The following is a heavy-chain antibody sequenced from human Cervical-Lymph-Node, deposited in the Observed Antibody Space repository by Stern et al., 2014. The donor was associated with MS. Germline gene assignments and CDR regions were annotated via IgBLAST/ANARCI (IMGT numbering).Heavy chain of an antibody. CDR2: IFPIFCTA. J-gene: IGHJ4*02. V-gene: IGHV1-69*01. CDR3: ARFYSDSSGWYGGDY. Sequence: QVQLVQSGAEVKKPGSSVKVSCKASGGTFSSYAISWVRQAPGQGLEWMGGIFPIFCTANYAQKFQGRVTITADESTSTAYMELSSLRSEDTAVYYCARFYSDSSGWYGGDYWGQGTLVTVSS. CDR1: GGTFSSYA. D-gene: IGHD6-19*01.